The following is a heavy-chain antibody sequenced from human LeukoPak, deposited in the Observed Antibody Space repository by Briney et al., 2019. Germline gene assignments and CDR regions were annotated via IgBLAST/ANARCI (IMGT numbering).Heavy chain of an antibody. V-gene: IGHV4-34*01. CDR3: ARGLLGIAAAGTRYDY. Sequence: SETLSLTCAVYGGSFSGYYWSWIRQPPGKGLEWMGEINHSGSTNYNPSLKSRVTISVDTSKNQFSLKLSSVTAADTAVYYCARGLLGIAAAGTRYDYWGQGTLVTVSS. CDR1: GGSFSGYY. CDR2: INHSGST. D-gene: IGHD6-13*01. J-gene: IGHJ4*02.